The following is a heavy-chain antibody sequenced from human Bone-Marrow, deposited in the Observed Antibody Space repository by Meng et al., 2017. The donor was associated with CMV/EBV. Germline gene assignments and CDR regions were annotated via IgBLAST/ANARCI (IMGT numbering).Heavy chain of an antibody. V-gene: IGHV4-4*02. CDR3: ARIGGIVVVPAATRDWWFDP. CDR1: GGSISSSNW. CDR2: IYHSGGT. Sequence: SETLSLTCAVSGGSISSSNWWSWVRQPPGKGLEWIGEIYHSGGTNYNPSLKSRVTISVDKSKNQFSLKLSSVTAADTAVYYCARIGGIVVVPAATRDWWFDPWGQGTLVTVSS. D-gene: IGHD2-2*01. J-gene: IGHJ5*02.